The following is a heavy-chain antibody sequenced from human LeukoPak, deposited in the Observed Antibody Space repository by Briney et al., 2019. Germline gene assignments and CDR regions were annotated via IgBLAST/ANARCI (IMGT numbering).Heavy chain of an antibody. V-gene: IGHV4-59*01. J-gene: IGHJ4*02. CDR3: ARERISYSSGWSPTSSYYFDY. Sequence: SETLSLTCTVSGDSMSSYYWSWIRQPPGKGLEWIGYIYYSGSTNYNPSLKSRVTISVDTSKNQFSLRLSSVTAADTAGYYCARERISYSSGWSPTSSYYFDYWGQGTLVTVSS. CDR1: GDSMSSYY. D-gene: IGHD6-13*01. CDR2: IYYSGST.